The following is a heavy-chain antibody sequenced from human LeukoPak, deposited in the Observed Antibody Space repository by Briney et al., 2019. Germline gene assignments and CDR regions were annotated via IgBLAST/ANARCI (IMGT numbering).Heavy chain of an antibody. CDR3: APPPIAATGN. Sequence: GGSPGLPCPPPGFTSKNFGRVGSPQAPGGGRGWVANIRQDGGAKNYVDSVKGRFTISRDNAKKSLYLQMNSLRAEDTAVYYCAPPPIAATGNWGQGTLVTVSS. CDR2: IRQDGGAK. CDR1: GFTSKNFG. D-gene: IGHD6-13*01. V-gene: IGHV3-7*01. J-gene: IGHJ4*02.